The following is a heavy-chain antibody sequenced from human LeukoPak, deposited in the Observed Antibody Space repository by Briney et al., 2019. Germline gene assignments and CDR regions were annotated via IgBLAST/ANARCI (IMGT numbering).Heavy chain of an antibody. D-gene: IGHD1-1*01. CDR1: GFTLSDYD. J-gene: IGHJ4*02. Sequence: EGSLRLSCAASGFTLSDYDMHWVRQATGKGLEWVSAIGTAGDTYYTGSVKGRFTISRENAKNSLYLQMNSLRAGDTAVYYCARVAKERVGGVYYFDYWGQGTLVTVSS. V-gene: IGHV3-13*01. CDR3: ARVAKERVGGVYYFDY. CDR2: IGTAGDT.